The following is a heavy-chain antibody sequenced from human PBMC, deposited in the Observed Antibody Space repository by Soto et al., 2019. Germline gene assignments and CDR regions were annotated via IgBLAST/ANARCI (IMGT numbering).Heavy chain of an antibody. Sequence: PSETLSLTCTVSGDTIRSPTFYWGWIRQSPGKGLEWIGSVYYTGTINHNPSLKRRITISVDTSKNQFYLRVSSVRATDTALHYCARTSLGYFDHWRQGTLVTVSS. CDR3: ARTSLGYFDH. D-gene: IGHD2-2*01. J-gene: IGHJ4*02. CDR1: GDTIRSPTFY. CDR2: VYYTGTI. V-gene: IGHV4-39*01.